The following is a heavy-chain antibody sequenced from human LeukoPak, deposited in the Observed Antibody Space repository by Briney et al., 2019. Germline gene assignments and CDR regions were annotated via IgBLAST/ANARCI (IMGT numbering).Heavy chain of an antibody. CDR2: ISAYNGNT. CDR1: GYTFTNYG. CDR3: ARDRLDYFDSSGYSDY. Sequence: ASVKVSCKASGYTFTNYGISWVRQAPGQGLEWMGWISAYNGNTKYAQKFQARVTMTTDTSASTAYMELRSLKSDDTAVYYCARDRLDYFDSSGYSDYWGQGTLVTASS. D-gene: IGHD3-22*01. J-gene: IGHJ4*02. V-gene: IGHV1-18*01.